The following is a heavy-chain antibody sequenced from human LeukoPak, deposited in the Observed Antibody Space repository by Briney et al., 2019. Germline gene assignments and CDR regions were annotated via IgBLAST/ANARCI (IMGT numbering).Heavy chain of an antibody. CDR1: GGSISSYY. CDR3: ARQYSGDSRSPFFDY. D-gene: IGHD5-18*01. CDR2: IYYSGST. Sequence: SETLSLTCTVSGGSISSYYWSWIRQPPGKGLEWIGYIYYSGSTNYNPSLKSRVTISVDTSKNQFSLKLSSVTAADTAVYYCARQYSGDSRSPFFDYWGQGTLVTVSS. V-gene: IGHV4-59*08. J-gene: IGHJ4*02.